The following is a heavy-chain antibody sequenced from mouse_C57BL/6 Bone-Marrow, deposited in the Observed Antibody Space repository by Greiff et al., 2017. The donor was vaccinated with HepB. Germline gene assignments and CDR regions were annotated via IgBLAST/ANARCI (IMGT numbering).Heavy chain of an antibody. D-gene: IGHD2-5*01. CDR3: TSIVTNYYAMDY. J-gene: IGHJ4*01. CDR2: IRLKSDNYAT. Sequence: EVMLVESGGGLVQPGGSMKLSCVASGFTFSNYWMNWVRQSPEKGLEWVAQIRLKSDNYATHYAESVKGRFTISRDDSKSSVYLQMNNLRAEDTGIYYCTSIVTNYYAMDYWDQGTSVTVSS. CDR1: GFTFSNYW. V-gene: IGHV6-3*01.